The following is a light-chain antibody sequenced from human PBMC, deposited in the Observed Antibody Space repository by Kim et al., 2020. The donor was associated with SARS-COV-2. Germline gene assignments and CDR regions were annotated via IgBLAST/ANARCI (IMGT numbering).Light chain of an antibody. CDR1: QSIGIY. CDR2: ATS. CDR3: QQSYSVPPT. V-gene: IGKV1-39*01. Sequence: ASVGDRVTITCRASQSIGIYLNWYQQKPGNAPKLLIHATSRLQSAVPSTFSGSGSETEFTLTISSLQPEDFATYYCQQSYSVPPTFGQGTKVDIK. J-gene: IGKJ1*01.